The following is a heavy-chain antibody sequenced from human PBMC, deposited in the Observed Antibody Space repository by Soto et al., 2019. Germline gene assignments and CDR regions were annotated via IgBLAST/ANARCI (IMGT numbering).Heavy chain of an antibody. D-gene: IGHD5-12*01. CDR3: AKGDNLGPKTGYAFDP. CDR2: TYSRSKWYN. CDR1: GDIVSSNTAS. J-gene: IGHJ5*02. Sequence: SQTLSLTCAIAGDIVSSNTASWNWVRQSPSRGLEWLGRTYSRSKWYNDYAVSVKSRIIINPDTSKNQFSLQLNSVTPEDTAVYYCAKGDNLGPKTGYAFDPWGQGILVNVSS. V-gene: IGHV6-1*01.